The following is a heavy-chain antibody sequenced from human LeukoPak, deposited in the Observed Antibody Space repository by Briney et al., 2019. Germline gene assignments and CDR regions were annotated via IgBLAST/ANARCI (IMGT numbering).Heavy chain of an antibody. CDR3: ARVLEGSSGQHWYFDL. Sequence: NPSETLSLTCAVYGGSFSGYYWSWIRQPPGKGLEWIGEINRSGSTNYNPSLKSRVTISVDTSKNQFSLRLSSVTAADTAVYYCARVLEGSSGQHWYFDLWGRGTLVTVSS. D-gene: IGHD6-19*01. CDR1: GGSFSGYY. CDR2: INRSGST. V-gene: IGHV4-34*01. J-gene: IGHJ2*01.